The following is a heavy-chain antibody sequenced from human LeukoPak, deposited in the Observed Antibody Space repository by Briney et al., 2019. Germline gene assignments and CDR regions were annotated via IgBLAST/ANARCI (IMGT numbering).Heavy chain of an antibody. D-gene: IGHD3-10*01. J-gene: IGHJ5*02. CDR2: IYHSGST. CDR1: GGSISSSNW. CDR3: ARGVDGYYYGSGSYHNWFDP. V-gene: IGHV4-4*02. Sequence: SETLSLTCAVSGGSISSSNWWRWVRQPPGKGLEWIGEIYHSGSTNYNPSLKSRVTISVDKSKNQFSLKLSSVTAADTAVYYCARGVDGYYYGSGSYHNWFDPWGQGTLVTVSS.